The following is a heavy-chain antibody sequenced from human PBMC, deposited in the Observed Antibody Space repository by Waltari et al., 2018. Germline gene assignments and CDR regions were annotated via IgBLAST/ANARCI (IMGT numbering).Heavy chain of an antibody. CDR3: ARLGGYDFDY. J-gene: IGHJ4*02. CDR2: IKQDGSEK. D-gene: IGHD5-12*01. V-gene: IGHV3-7*01. Sequence: EVQLVESGGGLVQPGGSLRLSCAASGFTFSSYWMSWVRQAPGKGLGGGANIKQDGSEKDYVDSVKGRFTISRDNAKNSLYLQMNSLRAEDTAVYYCARLGGYDFDYWGQGTLVTVSS. CDR1: GFTFSSYW.